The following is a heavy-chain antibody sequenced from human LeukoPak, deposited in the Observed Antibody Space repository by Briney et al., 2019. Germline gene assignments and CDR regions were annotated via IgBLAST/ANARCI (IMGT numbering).Heavy chain of an antibody. V-gene: IGHV3-7*01. CDR1: GFTFSSYW. J-gene: IGHJ3*02. CDR2: IKQDGSEK. Sequence: GGSLRLSCAASGFTFSSYWMSWVRQAPGKGLEWVANIKQDGSEKYYVDPVKGRFTISRDNAKNSLYLQMNSLRAEDTAVYYCARDRAAAWYYYDSSNAFDIWGQGTMVTVSS. CDR3: ARDRAAAWYYYDSSNAFDI. D-gene: IGHD3-22*01.